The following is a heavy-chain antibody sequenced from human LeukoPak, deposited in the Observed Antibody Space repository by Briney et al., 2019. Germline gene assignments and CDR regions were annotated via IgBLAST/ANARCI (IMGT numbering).Heavy chain of an antibody. CDR3: ATTRPYYYDSSGYYFYAFDI. J-gene: IGHJ3*02. V-gene: IGHV1-24*01. Sequence: ASVKVSCKVSGYTLTELSMHWLRQAPGKGLEWMGGFDPEDGETIYAQKFQGRVTMTEDTSTDTAYMELSSLRSEDTAVYYCATTRPYYYDSSGYYFYAFDIWGQGTMVTVSS. CDR1: GYTLTELS. CDR2: FDPEDGET. D-gene: IGHD3-22*01.